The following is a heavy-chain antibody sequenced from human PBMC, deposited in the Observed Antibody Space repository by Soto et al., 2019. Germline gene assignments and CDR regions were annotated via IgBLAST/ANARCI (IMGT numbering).Heavy chain of an antibody. CDR1: GDSVSSNSAV. J-gene: IGHJ6*02. Sequence: SQTLSLTCVISGDSVSSNSAVWNWIRQSPSRGLEWLGRTYYKAKWNNDYALSVRSRITINPDKSKNQFCVHLYSVTPEDTAVYYCPGIPFFRGMDVFGQRNPITFSS. D-gene: IGHD2-21*01. CDR2: TYYKAKWNN. CDR3: PGIPFFRGMDV. V-gene: IGHV6-1*01.